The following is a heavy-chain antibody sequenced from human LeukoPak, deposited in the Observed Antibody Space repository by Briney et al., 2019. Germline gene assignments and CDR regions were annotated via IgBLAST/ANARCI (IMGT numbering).Heavy chain of an antibody. D-gene: IGHD1-26*01. CDR1: GGSTSRYY. CDR3: ASSGVGATGDYFDY. Sequence: PSETLSLTCTVSGGSTSRYYWSWIRQPPGKGLEWIGYIYYSGSTNYNPSLKSRVTISVDTSKNQFSLKLSSVTAADTAVYYCASSGVGATGDYFDYWGQGTLVTVSS. CDR2: IYYSGST. J-gene: IGHJ4*02. V-gene: IGHV4-59*12.